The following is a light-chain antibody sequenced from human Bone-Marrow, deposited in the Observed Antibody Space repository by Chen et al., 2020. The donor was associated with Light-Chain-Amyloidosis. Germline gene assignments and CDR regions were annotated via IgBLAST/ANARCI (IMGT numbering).Light chain of an antibody. CDR1: DLPTKY. V-gene: IGLV3-25*03. CDR2: RDT. Sequence: SYELTQPPSVSVSPGQTARITCSGDDLPTKYAYWYQQTPGQAPLLVIHRDTERPSGISERFSRSSSGTTATLTISGVQAEDEADYHCQSADSSGTYEVIFGGGTKLTVL. J-gene: IGLJ2*01. CDR3: QSADSSGTYEVI.